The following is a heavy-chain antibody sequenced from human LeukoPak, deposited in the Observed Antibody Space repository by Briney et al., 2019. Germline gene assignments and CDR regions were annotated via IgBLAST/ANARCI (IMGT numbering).Heavy chain of an antibody. D-gene: IGHD3-22*01. CDR3: AKGTKYYYDSTRYYYYYGMDV. V-gene: IGHV3-30*18. J-gene: IGHJ6*02. Sequence: GRSLRLSCAASGFTFSSYGTHWVRQAPGKGLEWVAVISYDGSNKYYADSVKGRFTISRDNSKNTLYLQMNSLRAEDTAVYYCAKGTKYYYDSTRYYYYYGMDVWGQGTTVTVSS. CDR2: ISYDGSNK. CDR1: GFTFSSYG.